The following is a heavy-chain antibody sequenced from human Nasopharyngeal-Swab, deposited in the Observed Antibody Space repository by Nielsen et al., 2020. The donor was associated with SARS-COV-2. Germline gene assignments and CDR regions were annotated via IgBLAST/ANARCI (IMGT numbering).Heavy chain of an antibody. J-gene: IGHJ5*02. CDR3: ARGYYDFWSGYYSKQNWFDP. CDR2: IYYSGST. Sequence: SETLSLTCTVSGGSISSYYWSWIRQPPGKGLEWIGYIYYSGSTNYNPSLKSRVTISVDTSKNQFSLKLSSVPAADTAVYYCARGYYDFWSGYYSKQNWFDPWGQGTLVTVSS. D-gene: IGHD3-3*01. CDR1: GGSISSYY. V-gene: IGHV4-59*13.